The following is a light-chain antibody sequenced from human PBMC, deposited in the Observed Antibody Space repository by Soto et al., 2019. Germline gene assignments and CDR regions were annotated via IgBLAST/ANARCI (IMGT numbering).Light chain of an antibody. CDR2: DAS. CDR3: QQYGSSPYT. Sequence: EIGLTQSPGTLSLSPGERATLSCRASQSVSSSYLAWYQQKPGQAPRLLIYDASSKATGIPDRFSGSGSGTDFTLIISRMEPEDFAVYYCQQYGSSPYTFGQGNKLEIK. V-gene: IGKV3-20*01. CDR1: QSVSSSY. J-gene: IGKJ2*01.